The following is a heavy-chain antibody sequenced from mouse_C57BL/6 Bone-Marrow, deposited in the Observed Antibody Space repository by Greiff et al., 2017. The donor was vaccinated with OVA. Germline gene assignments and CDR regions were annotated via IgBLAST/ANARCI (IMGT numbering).Heavy chain of an antibody. V-gene: IGHV1-76*01. CDR1: GYTFTDYY. Sequence: SGAELVRPGASVKLSCKASGYTFTDYYINWVKQRPGQGLEWIARIYPGSGNTYYNEKFKGKATLTAEKSSSTAYMQLSSLTSEDSAVYFCASPGYGSSYYYFDYWGQGTTLTVSS. CDR2: IYPGSGNT. J-gene: IGHJ2*01. CDR3: ASPGYGSSYYYFDY. D-gene: IGHD1-1*01.